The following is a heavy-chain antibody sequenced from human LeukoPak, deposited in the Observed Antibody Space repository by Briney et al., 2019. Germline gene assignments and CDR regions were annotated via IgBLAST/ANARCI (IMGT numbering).Heavy chain of an antibody. CDR1: GFTFNTNA. D-gene: IGHD5-12*01. CDR3: AKCGNSGCHLIDY. CDR2: TSGRTGGT. Sequence: PGGSLRLSCAASGFTFNTNAMSWVRQAPGKGLEWVSATSGRTGGTYYADSVKGRFTISRDNSKSTLYLQMDSLRAEDTAVYYCAKCGNSGCHLIDYWGQGTLVTVSS. V-gene: IGHV3-23*01. J-gene: IGHJ4*02.